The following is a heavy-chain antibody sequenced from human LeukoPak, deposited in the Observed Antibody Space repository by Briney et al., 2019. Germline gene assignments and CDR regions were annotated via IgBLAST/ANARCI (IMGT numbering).Heavy chain of an antibody. J-gene: IGHJ4*02. CDR2: INSDGSST. D-gene: IGHD3-16*01. Sequence: GGSLRLSCAASGFSFSSDWMHWVRQVPGEGLVWVSRINSDGSSTAYADSVKGRFTISRDNAKNTLYLQMNSLRVEDTAVYYCARVQVITFGGAGMLDYWGQGTLVTVSS. V-gene: IGHV3-74*01. CDR3: ARVQVITFGGAGMLDY. CDR1: GFSFSSDW.